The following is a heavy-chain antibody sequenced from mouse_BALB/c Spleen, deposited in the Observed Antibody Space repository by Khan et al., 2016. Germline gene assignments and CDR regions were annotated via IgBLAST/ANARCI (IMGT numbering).Heavy chain of an antibody. Sequence: QIQLVQSGPELKKPGETVKISCKASGYTFTNYGMNWVKQAPGKGLKWMGWINTYTGEPTYADDFKGRFAFSLETSASTAYLQINNLKNEDTATYFWARGKVRRGYFEVWGAGTTVTVSS. CDR3: ARGKVRRGYFEV. D-gene: IGHD2-14*01. CDR2: INTYTGEP. V-gene: IGHV9-3-1*01. CDR1: GYTFTNYG. J-gene: IGHJ1*01.